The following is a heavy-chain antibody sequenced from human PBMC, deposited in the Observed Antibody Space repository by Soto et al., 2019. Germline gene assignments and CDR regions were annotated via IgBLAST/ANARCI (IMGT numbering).Heavy chain of an antibody. D-gene: IGHD2-15*01. J-gene: IGHJ6*02. Sequence: EVQLVESGGGLVQPGRSLRLSCAASGFTFDDYDMHWVRQAPGKGLEWVSGISWNSGTIGYADSVKVPFTISRDNGKNGLYQQINSLRSEATALFYSAKGLCRGESYYYCMAGWGQVNTVIVCS. CDR1: GFTFDDYD. CDR2: ISWNSGTI. V-gene: IGHV3-9*01. CDR3: AKGLCRGESYYYCMAG.